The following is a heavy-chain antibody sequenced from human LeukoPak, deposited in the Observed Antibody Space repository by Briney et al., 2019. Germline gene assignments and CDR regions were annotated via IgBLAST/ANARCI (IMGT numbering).Heavy chain of an antibody. V-gene: IGHV3-23*01. CDR3: VAYYGSGRSAD. CDR2: ISASGDRT. CDR1: AFTFSSYA. Sequence: GGSLRLSCAASAFTFSSYAMTWVRQAPGKGLQWVSSISASGDRTYFADSVRGRFTISRDNSKNTLYLQINSLRAEDTAVYYCVAYYGSGRSADWGQGTLVTVSS. J-gene: IGHJ4*02. D-gene: IGHD3-10*01.